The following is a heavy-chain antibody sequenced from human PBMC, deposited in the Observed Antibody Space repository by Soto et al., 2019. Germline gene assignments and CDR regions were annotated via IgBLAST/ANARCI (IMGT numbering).Heavy chain of an antibody. D-gene: IGHD4-4*01. Sequence: PGGSLRLSCAASGFTFSSYWMSWVRQAPGKGLEWVANIKQDGSEKYYVDSVKGRFTISRDNAKNSLYLQMNSLRAEDTAVYYCAKDPFDYSNYLYYYYYYGMDVWGQGTTVTVSS. CDR1: GFTFSSYW. CDR3: AKDPFDYSNYLYYYYYYGMDV. J-gene: IGHJ6*02. CDR2: IKQDGSEK. V-gene: IGHV3-7*03.